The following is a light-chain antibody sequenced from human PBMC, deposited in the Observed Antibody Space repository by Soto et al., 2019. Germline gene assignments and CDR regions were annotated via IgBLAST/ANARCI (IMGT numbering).Light chain of an antibody. V-gene: IGKV3-20*01. CDR2: GSS. CDR3: QQYGRSPWT. CDR1: QSVSSSY. Sequence: EIGLTQSPGTLSFSRGERATLSCMASQSVSSSYLAWYQQKPGEAPRLLIYGSSSRATGIPDRFSGSGSGTDFTLTISRLEPEDFAVYYCQQYGRSPWTFGQGTKVEIK. J-gene: IGKJ1*01.